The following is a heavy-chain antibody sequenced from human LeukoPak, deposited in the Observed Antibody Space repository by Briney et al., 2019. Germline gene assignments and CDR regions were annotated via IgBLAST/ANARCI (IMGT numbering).Heavy chain of an antibody. D-gene: IGHD5-24*01. Sequence: KPSETLSLTCTVSGDSINSYYWNWIRQPPGKGLEWIGYIYYSGRNDYNPSLKSRVTISVDTSKHRFSMKLKSVTAADTAVYFCARGRWLPNAFDIWGQGTMVTVFS. V-gene: IGHV4-59*01. CDR3: ARGRWLPNAFDI. CDR1: GDSINSYY. CDR2: IYYSGRN. J-gene: IGHJ3*02.